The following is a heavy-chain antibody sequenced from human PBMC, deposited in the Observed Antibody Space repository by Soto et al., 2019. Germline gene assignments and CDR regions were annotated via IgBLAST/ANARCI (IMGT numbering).Heavy chain of an antibody. Sequence: QGQLVESGGGVVQPGRALRLSCAASGFTFSRYAMHGVRQAPGKGLEWVAVISYDGSNKYYADSVKGRFTISRDNSKNTLFLQMNSLRAEDTAVYYCASSGYWGQGTLVTVSS. CDR3: ASSGY. D-gene: IGHD7-27*01. CDR1: GFTFSRYA. V-gene: IGHV3-30-3*01. CDR2: ISYDGSNK. J-gene: IGHJ4*02.